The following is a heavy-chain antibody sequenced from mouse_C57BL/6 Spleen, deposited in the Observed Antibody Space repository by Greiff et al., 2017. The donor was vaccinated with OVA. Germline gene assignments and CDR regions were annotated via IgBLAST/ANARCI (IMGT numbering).Heavy chain of an antibody. CDR3: ARESNYGAMDY. V-gene: IGHV3-1*01. D-gene: IGHD2-5*01. Sequence: VQLKQSGPGMVKPSQSLSLTCTVTGYSITSGYDWHWIRHFPGNKLEWMGYISYSGSTNYNPSLKSRISITHDTSKNHFFLKLNSVTTEDTATYYCARESNYGAMDYWGQGTSVTVSS. J-gene: IGHJ4*01. CDR1: GYSITSGYD. CDR2: ISYSGST.